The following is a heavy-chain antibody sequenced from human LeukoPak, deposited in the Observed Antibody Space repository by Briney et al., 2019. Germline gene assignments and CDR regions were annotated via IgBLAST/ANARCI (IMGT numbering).Heavy chain of an antibody. CDR2: IYDDGGT. CDR1: GFTVSSTL. CDR3: ASDRAGRQSWVEFDL. J-gene: IGHJ5*02. D-gene: IGHD3-10*01. V-gene: IGHV3-66*02. Sequence: GGSLRLSCIVSGFTVSSTLMDWVRQAPGKGLEWVSVIYDDGGTVYADSVKGRFTISRDTSKNMVYLQMNNLRAEDSAVYYCASDRAGRQSWVEFDLWGQGTLVTVSS.